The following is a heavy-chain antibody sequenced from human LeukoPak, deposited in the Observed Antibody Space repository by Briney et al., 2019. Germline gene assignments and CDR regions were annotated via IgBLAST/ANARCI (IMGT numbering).Heavy chain of an antibody. Sequence: SQTLSLTCTVSGDSMRTSDHYWAWIRQHTGKGPETIGFINQRGTPNNNPSLKNRVAISVNASKNQFSLRLSSMTAADTAVYFYARGGNRFGGFYFYYWGQGILVTVSS. CDR1: GDSMRTSDHY. CDR2: INQRGTP. V-gene: IGHV4-31*03. D-gene: IGHD3-10*01. CDR3: ARGGNRFGGFYFYY. J-gene: IGHJ4*02.